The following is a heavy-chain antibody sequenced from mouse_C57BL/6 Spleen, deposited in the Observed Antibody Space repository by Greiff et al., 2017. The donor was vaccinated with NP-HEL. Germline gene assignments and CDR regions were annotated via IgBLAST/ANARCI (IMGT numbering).Heavy chain of an antibody. Sequence: VHLVESGPELVKPGASVKISCKASGYAFSSSWMNWVKQRPGKGLEWIGRIYPGDGDTNYNGKFKGKATLTADKSSSTAYMQLSSLTSEDSAVYFCARGDYYLYYFDYWGQGTTLTVSS. CDR2: IYPGDGDT. CDR3: ARGDYYLYYFDY. CDR1: GYAFSSSW. D-gene: IGHD2-1*01. V-gene: IGHV1-82*01. J-gene: IGHJ2*01.